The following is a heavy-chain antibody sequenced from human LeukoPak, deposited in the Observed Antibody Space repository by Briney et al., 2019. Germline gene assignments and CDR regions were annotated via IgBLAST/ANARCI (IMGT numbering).Heavy chain of an antibody. CDR1: GGSISSYY. CDR3: AGTYYYGSGSYYDYYYGMDV. V-gene: IGHV4-59*01. J-gene: IGHJ6*04. D-gene: IGHD3-10*01. Sequence: SETLSLTCTVSGGSISSYYWSWLRQPPGKGLEWIGYIYYSGSTNYNPSLKSRVTISVDTSKNQFSLKLSSVTAADTAVYYCAGTYYYGSGSYYDYYYGMDVWGKGTTVTVSS. CDR2: IYYSGST.